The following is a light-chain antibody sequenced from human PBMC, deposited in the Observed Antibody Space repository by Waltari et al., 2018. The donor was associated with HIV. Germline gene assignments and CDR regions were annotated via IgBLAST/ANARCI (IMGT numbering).Light chain of an antibody. V-gene: IGLV1-47*01. CDR2: INN. Sequence: SVLPQPPSASGTPGQRLTFSCSGSSSNVGNNYVYWYQQLPGTAPNLLISINNQRPSGVPDRFSASKSGTSASLAISGLRSEDEADYYCAALDDSLIDQVVFGGGTKLTVL. J-gene: IGLJ2*01. CDR3: AALDDSLIDQVV. CDR1: SSNVGNNY.